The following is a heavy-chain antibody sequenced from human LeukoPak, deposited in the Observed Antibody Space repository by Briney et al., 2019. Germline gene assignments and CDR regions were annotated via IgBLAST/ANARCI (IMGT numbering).Heavy chain of an antibody. D-gene: IGHD3-22*01. CDR3: AREGVAAAYYYDSSLLF. CDR2: INPSGGST. J-gene: IGHJ4*02. V-gene: IGHV1-46*01. CDR1: GGTFSSYA. Sequence: GASVKVSCKASGGTFSSYAISWVRQAPGQGLEWMGIINPSGGSTSYAQKFQGRVTMTRDTSTSTVYMELSSLRSEDTAVYYCAREGVAAAYYYDSSLLFWGQGTLVTVSS.